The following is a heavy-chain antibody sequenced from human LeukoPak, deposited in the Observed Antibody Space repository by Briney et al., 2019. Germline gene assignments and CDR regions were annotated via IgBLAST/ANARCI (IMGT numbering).Heavy chain of an antibody. CDR3: ATRRIGYTPDY. D-gene: IGHD6-13*01. CDR1: GFTFSSYA. CDR2: ISSSGGNT. V-gene: IGHV3-23*01. J-gene: IGHJ4*02. Sequence: GGSLRLSCAASGFTFSSYAMSWVRQAPGKGLEWVSVISSSGGNTYYADSVKGRFTISRDSSNNMLYLQTNSLRVKDTGIYYCATRRIGYTPDYRGQGNLVTVSS.